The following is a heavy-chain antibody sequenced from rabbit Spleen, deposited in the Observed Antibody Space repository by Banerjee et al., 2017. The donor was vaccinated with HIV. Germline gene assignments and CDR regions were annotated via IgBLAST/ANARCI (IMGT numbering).Heavy chain of an antibody. V-gene: IGHV1S45*01. CDR2: IAVGGGGFT. J-gene: IGHJ6*01. Sequence: QEQLVESGGGLVKPGASLTLICTASGFSFSSYYYMCWVRQPPGKGLEWIACIAVGGGGFTYYANWAKGRFTISKTSSTTTVTLQMTSLTAADTATYFCARDTGTSFSSYGMDLWGPGTLVTVS. CDR3: ARDTGTSFSSYGMDL. CDR1: GFSFSSYYY. D-gene: IGHD8-1*01.